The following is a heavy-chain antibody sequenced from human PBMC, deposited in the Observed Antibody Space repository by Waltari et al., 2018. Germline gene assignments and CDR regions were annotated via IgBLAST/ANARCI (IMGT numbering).Heavy chain of an antibody. J-gene: IGHJ4*02. D-gene: IGHD3-10*01. CDR1: GVSISSGDYY. CDR2: IYYSGST. V-gene: IGHV4-30-4*08. CDR3: ARDVRRNHYGSGSYQGIFDY. Sequence: QVQLQESGPGLVKPSQTLSLTCTVSGVSISSGDYYWSWIRQPPGKGLEWIGYIYYSGSTYYNPSLKSRVTISVDTSKNQFSLKLSSVTAADTAVYYCARDVRRNHYGSGSYQGIFDYWGQGTLVTVSS.